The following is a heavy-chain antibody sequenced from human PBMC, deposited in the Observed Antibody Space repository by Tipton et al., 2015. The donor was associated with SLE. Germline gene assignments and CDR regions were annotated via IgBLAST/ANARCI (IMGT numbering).Heavy chain of an antibody. CDR2: IYYSGST. CDR1: GGSISSGGYY. J-gene: IGHJ5*02. CDR3: ARGDYDLGWFDP. V-gene: IGHV4-31*03. Sequence: TLSLTCTVSGGSISSGGYYWSWIRQHPGKGLEWIGYIYYSGSTYYNPSLKSRVTISVDTSKNQFSLKLSSVTAADTAVYYCARGDYDLGWFDPWGQGTLVTVSS. D-gene: IGHD3-3*01.